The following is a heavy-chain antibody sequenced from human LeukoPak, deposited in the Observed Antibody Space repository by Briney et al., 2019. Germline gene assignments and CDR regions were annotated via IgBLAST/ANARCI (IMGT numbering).Heavy chain of an antibody. Sequence: SETLSLTCTVSGGSISSSSYYWGWIRQPPGKGLEWIGSIYYSGSTYHNPSLKSRVTISVDTSKNQFSLKLSSVTAADTAVYYCARVPHFGDYGWFDPWGQGTLVTVSS. CDR2: IYYSGST. CDR1: GGSISSSSYY. CDR3: ARVPHFGDYGWFDP. J-gene: IGHJ5*02. D-gene: IGHD4-17*01. V-gene: IGHV4-39*07.